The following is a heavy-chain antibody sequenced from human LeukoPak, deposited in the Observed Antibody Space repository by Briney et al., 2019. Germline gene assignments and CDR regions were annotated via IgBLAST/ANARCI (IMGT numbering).Heavy chain of an antibody. J-gene: IGHJ4*02. CDR1: GGSIGSGDYF. Sequence: SETLSLTCSVSGGSIGSGDYFWTWIRQPPGKGLEYIGYIYYSGTTYYNPSLKSRITMSVDMSANQFSLRLTFVSAADTAVYYCTRAYWIGFHFDSWGQGILVSVSS. CDR3: TRAYWIGFHFDS. CDR2: IYYSGTT. D-gene: IGHD3-3*01. V-gene: IGHV4-30-4*01.